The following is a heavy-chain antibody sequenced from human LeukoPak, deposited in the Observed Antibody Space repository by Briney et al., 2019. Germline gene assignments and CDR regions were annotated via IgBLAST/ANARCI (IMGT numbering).Heavy chain of an antibody. CDR3: ARGRQAGDYGPATCGMDV. J-gene: IGHJ6*02. CDR1: GYTFTNDW. Sequence: AGESLKISCKGSGYTFTNDWIGWVRQMPGKGLEWMGIIYPGDSDTRYSPSFQGQVTISADKSISTAYLQWSSLKASDTAMYYCARGRQAGDYGPATCGMDVWGQGTTVTVSS. V-gene: IGHV5-51*01. CDR2: IYPGDSDT. D-gene: IGHD4-17*01.